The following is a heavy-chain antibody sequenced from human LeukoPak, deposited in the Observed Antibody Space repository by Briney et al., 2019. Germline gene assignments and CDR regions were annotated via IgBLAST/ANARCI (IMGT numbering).Heavy chain of an antibody. V-gene: IGHV3-7*03. CDR1: GLTLSNYW. J-gene: IGHJ4*02. CDR2: INEVGSDT. D-gene: IGHD6-6*01. Sequence: GGSLRLSCTASGLTLSNYWMIWVRQAPGKGLEWVSSINEVGSDTRYADSVRGRFTISRDNAKNSLYLQMNSLTVEDTATYYCAGEPRQLAYWGQGTLVTVSS. CDR3: AGEPRQLAY.